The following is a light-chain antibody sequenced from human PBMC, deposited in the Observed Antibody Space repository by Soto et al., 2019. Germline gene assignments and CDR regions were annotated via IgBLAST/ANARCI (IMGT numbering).Light chain of an antibody. J-gene: IGKJ3*01. CDR2: ATS. Sequence: DIQMTQSPSSLSASVGDSVTITCRPSQNIKSYLDWYQQKPGEAPKFLIYATSTLQSGVPSRFRGSGSGTEFALTISSLQPEDVATYYCQQSFSLPLTFGPGTKV. CDR1: QNIKSY. CDR3: QQSFSLPLT. V-gene: IGKV1-39*01.